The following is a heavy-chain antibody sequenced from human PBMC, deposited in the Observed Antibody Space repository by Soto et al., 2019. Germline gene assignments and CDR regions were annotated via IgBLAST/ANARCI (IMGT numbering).Heavy chain of an antibody. Sequence: SETLSLTCTVSGGSISSSSYYWGWIRQPPGKGLEWIGSIYYSGSTYYNPSLKSRVTISVDTSKNQFSLKLSSVTAADTAVYYCARHRGGVTSPNDYWGQGTLVTVSS. CDR3: ARHRGGVTSPNDY. J-gene: IGHJ4*02. D-gene: IGHD4-4*01. CDR2: IYYSGST. V-gene: IGHV4-39*01. CDR1: GGSISSSSYY.